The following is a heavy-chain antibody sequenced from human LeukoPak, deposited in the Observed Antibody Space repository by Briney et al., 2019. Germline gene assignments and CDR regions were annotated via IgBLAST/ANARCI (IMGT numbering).Heavy chain of an antibody. CDR3: ARSKTYYYYYGMDV. Sequence: KPSETLSLTCAVYGGSFRGYYWSWIRQPPGKGLEWIGEINHSGSTNYNPSLKSRVTISVDTSKNQFSLKLSSVTAADTAVYYCARSKTYYYYYGMDVWGQGTTVTVSS. V-gene: IGHV4-34*01. J-gene: IGHJ6*02. D-gene: IGHD4-4*01. CDR1: GGSFRGYY. CDR2: INHSGST.